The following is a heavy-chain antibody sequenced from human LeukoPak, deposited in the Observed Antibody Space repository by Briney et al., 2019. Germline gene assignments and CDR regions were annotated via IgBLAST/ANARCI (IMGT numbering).Heavy chain of an antibody. CDR1: GGFVSSNNYY. CDR3: AGSAKGTWLIY. J-gene: IGHJ4*02. D-gene: IGHD6-19*01. CDR2: IYYSGNT. V-gene: IGHV4-61*01. Sequence: SETLSLTCTVSGGFVSSNNYYWSWIRQPPGKGLEWIGNIYYSGNTNYNPSLKGRVTTSVVTSKNQFSLRLSYVTPADTAVYYCAGSAKGTWLIYWGQGTLVTVSS.